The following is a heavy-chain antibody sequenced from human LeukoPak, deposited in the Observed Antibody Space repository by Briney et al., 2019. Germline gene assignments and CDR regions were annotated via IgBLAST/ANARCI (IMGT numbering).Heavy chain of an antibody. V-gene: IGHV4-34*01. CDR2: INLSGST. CDR1: GGSFSGYY. Sequence: SETLSLTCAVSGGSFSGYYWSWIRQPPGKGLEWIWEINLSGSTNYNPSLKSRVTISVDTSKNQFSLKLSSVTAADTAVYYCARGRGFGELFLIYFDYWGQGTLVTVSS. D-gene: IGHD3-10*01. CDR3: ARGRGFGELFLIYFDY. J-gene: IGHJ4*02.